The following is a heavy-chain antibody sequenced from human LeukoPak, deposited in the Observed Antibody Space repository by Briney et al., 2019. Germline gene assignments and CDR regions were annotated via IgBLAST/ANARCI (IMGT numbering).Heavy chain of an antibody. D-gene: IGHD6-19*01. CDR2: ISGSGGST. J-gene: IGHJ6*02. CDR1: GFTFSSYA. Sequence: PGGSLRLSCAASGFTFSSYAMSWVRQAPGKGLEWVSTISGSGGSTYYADSVQGRFTIFSDNSKNTLCLQMNSLRAEDTAVYYCAKDFGDLDSSGWYSNHYGMDVWGQGTTVTVSS. CDR3: AKDFGDLDSSGWYSNHYGMDV. V-gene: IGHV3-23*01.